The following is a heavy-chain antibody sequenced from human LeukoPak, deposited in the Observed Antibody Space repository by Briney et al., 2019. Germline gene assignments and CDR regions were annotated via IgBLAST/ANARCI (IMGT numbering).Heavy chain of an antibody. CDR2: ISAYNGNT. J-gene: IGHJ5*02. D-gene: IGHD3-3*01. V-gene: IGHV1-18*01. Sequence: GASVKVSCKASGYTFTSYGISWVRQAPGQGLEWMGWISAYNGNTNYAQKLQGRVTMTTDTSTSTAYMELRSLRSEDTAVYYCARGNYDFWSGYSSGPDWYNWFDPWGQGTLVTVSS. CDR3: ARGNYDFWSGYSSGPDWYNWFDP. CDR1: GYTFTSYG.